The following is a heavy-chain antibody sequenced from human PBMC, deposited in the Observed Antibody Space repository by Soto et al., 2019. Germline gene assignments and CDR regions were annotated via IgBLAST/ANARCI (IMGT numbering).Heavy chain of an antibody. CDR1: GGSFKSGSYS. Sequence: SETLSLTCTVSGGSFKSGSYSWSWIRQPPGKGLEWIGYVYHTGGTSYNPSLKSRVSISMDTSKNQFSLNLDSVTAADTAVYFCARDFAYFDSWGQGTLVTVYS. J-gene: IGHJ4*02. CDR3: ARDFAYFDS. V-gene: IGHV4-61*01. CDR2: VYHTGGT. D-gene: IGHD3-3*01.